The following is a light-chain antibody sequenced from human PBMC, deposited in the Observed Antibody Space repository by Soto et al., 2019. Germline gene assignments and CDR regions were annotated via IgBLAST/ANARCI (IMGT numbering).Light chain of an antibody. Sequence: QSVLTQPASGSGSPGQSIAISCTGTSSDVGGYNSVSWYQQHPGKAPKLMIYNVSNRPSGVSDRFSGSKSGNTASLTISGLQAEDEAEYYCSSYTSSNTYVFGTGTKVTV. CDR2: NVS. J-gene: IGLJ1*01. CDR3: SSYTSSNTYV. V-gene: IGLV2-14*03. CDR1: SSDVGGYNS.